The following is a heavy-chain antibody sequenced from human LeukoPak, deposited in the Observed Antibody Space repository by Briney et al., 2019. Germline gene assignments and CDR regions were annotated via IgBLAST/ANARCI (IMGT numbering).Heavy chain of an antibody. Sequence: SGPTLVKPTQTLTLTCTFSGFSLSNTAVGVGWIRQPPGKALEWLAVIHWDDDKRFSRSLKNRLTITKDTAKNQVVLTLNNMDPVDTGKYYCARSRSSGYYDAFDGWGQGTMVIVSS. CDR1: GFSLSNTAVG. J-gene: IGHJ3*01. D-gene: IGHD3-22*01. CDR2: IHWDDDK. CDR3: ARSRSSGYYDAFDG. V-gene: IGHV2-5*02.